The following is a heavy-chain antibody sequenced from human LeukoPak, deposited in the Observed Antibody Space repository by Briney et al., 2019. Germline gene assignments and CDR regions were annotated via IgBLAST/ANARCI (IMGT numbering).Heavy chain of an antibody. D-gene: IGHD4-23*01. CDR3: ARDERWSHAFDI. J-gene: IGHJ3*02. V-gene: IGHV3-53*01. CDR1: GCTVSSNY. Sequence: GGSLRLSCAASGCTVSSNYMSWVRQAPGKGLEWVSVIYSGGSTYYADSVKGRFTISRDNSKNTLYLQMNSLRAEDTAVYYCARDERWSHAFDIWGQGTMVTVSS. CDR2: IYSGGST.